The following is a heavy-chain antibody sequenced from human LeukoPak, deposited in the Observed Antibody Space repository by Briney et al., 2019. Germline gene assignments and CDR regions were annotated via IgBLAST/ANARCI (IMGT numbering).Heavy chain of an antibody. V-gene: IGHV4-59*01. J-gene: IGHJ6*03. CDR2: IYYSGST. Sequence: SETLSLTCTVSGGSISSYYWGWIRQPPGKGLEWIGYIYYSGSTNYNPSLKSRVTISVDTSKNQFSLKLSSVTAADTAVYYCARDLYYGSGSYYSLYYYYYMDVWGKGTTVTVSS. CDR1: GGSISSYY. CDR3: ARDLYYGSGSYYSLYYYYYMDV. D-gene: IGHD3-10*01.